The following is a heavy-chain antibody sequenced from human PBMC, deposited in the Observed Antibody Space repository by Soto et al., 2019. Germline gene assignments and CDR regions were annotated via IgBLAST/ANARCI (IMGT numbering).Heavy chain of an antibody. J-gene: IGHJ3*02. D-gene: IGHD2-2*01. CDR3: AKELDVVPAAIEAFDI. CDR2: ISYDGSNK. Sequence: QVQLVESGGGVVQPGRSLRLSCAASGFTFSSYGMHWVRQAPGKGLEWVAVISYDGSNKYYADSVKGRFTISRDNSKNTLYLQMNSLRAEDTAVYYCAKELDVVPAAIEAFDIWGQGTMVTVSS. CDR1: GFTFSSYG. V-gene: IGHV3-30*18.